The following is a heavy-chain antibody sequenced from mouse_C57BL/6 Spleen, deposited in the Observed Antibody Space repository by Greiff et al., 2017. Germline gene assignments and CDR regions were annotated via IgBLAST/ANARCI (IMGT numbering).Heavy chain of an antibody. J-gene: IGHJ3*01. CDR1: GFSFTGYY. Sequence: EVQLQQSGPELVKPGASVKISCKASGFSFTGYYMNWVKQSPEKSLEWIGEINPSTGGTTYNEKFKAKATLTVDKSSSTAYMQLKSLTSEDSAVYYCACGFSFAYWGQRTLVTVSA. CDR2: INPSTGGT. V-gene: IGHV1-42*01. CDR3: ACGFSFAY.